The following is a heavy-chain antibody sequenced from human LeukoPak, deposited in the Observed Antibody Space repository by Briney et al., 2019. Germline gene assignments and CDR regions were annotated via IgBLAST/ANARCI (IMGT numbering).Heavy chain of an antibody. CDR1: GFSLNTTGVG. J-gene: IGHJ2*01. Sequence: SGHTLLKPTQPLTFTFSFYGFSLNTTGVGVGGIRQHPRKALEWIGLIYWDDDKRYTSSLRSRLTITKDTSKNQVVLTVTNMDPVDTATYYCAHRRQYGDYWYFDLWGRGTLVTVSS. V-gene: IGHV2-5*02. D-gene: IGHD4/OR15-4a*01. CDR3: AHRRQYGDYWYFDL. CDR2: IYWDDDK.